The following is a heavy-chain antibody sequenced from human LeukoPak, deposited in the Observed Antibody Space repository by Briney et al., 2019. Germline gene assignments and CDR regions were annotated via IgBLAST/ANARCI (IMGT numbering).Heavy chain of an antibody. V-gene: IGHV3-53*01. CDR1: GFTVSSNY. D-gene: IGHD6-13*01. J-gene: IGHJ4*02. CDR2: IYSGGST. Sequence: GGSLRLSCAASGFTVSSNYMSWVRQARRKGLEWVSVIYSGGSTYYADSVKGRFTISRDNSKNTLYLQMNSLRAEDTAVYYCTRDFHTAGIAAAEVWDYWGQGTLVTVSS. CDR3: TRDFHTAGIAAAEVWDY.